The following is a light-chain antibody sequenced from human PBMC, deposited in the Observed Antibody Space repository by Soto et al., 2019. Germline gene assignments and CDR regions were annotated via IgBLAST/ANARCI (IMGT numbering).Light chain of an antibody. CDR3: QQYYTTPYT. Sequence: DIVMTQSPDCLAVSLGERATINCKSSQSGLYTSTNKNYLAWYQQKPGQPPKLLIYWASTRESGVPARFSGSGSGTDFTLTISNLQAEDVAVYYCQQYYTTPYTFGQGTKLEIK. J-gene: IGKJ2*01. CDR1: QSGLYTSTNKNY. CDR2: WAS. V-gene: IGKV4-1*01.